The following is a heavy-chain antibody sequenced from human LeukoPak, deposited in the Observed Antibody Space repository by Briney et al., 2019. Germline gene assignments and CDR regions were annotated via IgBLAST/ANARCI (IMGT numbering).Heavy chain of an antibody. CDR2: ISGSGGST. CDR3: AKGALGYCSSTSCYKDWFDP. J-gene: IGHJ5*02. Sequence: GGSLRLSCAASGFTFSSYAMSWVRQAPGKGLEWVSAISGSGGSTYYADSVKGRFTISRDNSKNTLYLQMNSLRAEDTAVYYCAKGALGYCSSTSCYKDWFDPWGQGTLVTVSS. D-gene: IGHD2-2*02. V-gene: IGHV3-23*01. CDR1: GFTFSSYA.